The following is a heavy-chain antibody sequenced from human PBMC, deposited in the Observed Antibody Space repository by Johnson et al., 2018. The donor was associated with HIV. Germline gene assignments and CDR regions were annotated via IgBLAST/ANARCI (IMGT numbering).Heavy chain of an antibody. V-gene: IGHV3-30-3*01. J-gene: IGHJ3*02. CDR2: ISDDGSSR. CDR1: GFTFSRYP. D-gene: IGHD2-2*01. CDR3: ARVGEYCSSTSCSGAFDI. Sequence: QVQLVESGGGVVQPGRSLRLSCAASGFTFSRYPMHWIRQAPGEGLEWVALISDDGSSRYYADSVKGRFTISRDSSKNTLYLQMNSLRAEDTALYYCARVGEYCSSTSCSGAFDIWGQGTMVTVSS.